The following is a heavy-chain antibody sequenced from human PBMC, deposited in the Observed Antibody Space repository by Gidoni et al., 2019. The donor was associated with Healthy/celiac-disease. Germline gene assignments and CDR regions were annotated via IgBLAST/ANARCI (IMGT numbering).Heavy chain of an antibody. Sequence: EVQLVESGGGVVQPGGSLRLSRDASGLTASSNYMSWVRQAPGKGLEWVSVIYSGGSTYYADSVKGRFTISRDNSKNTLYLQMNSLRAEDTAVYYCARDRRGSSGWYSDYWGQGTLVTVSS. CDR1: GLTASSNY. CDR3: ARDRRGSSGWYSDY. CDR2: IYSGGST. V-gene: IGHV3-66*02. D-gene: IGHD6-19*01. J-gene: IGHJ4*02.